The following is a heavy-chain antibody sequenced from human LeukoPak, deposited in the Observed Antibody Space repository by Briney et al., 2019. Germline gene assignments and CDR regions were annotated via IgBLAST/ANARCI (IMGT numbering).Heavy chain of an antibody. V-gene: IGHV3-23*01. CDR2: ISGSGGST. CDR3: AKNRAAAGTPTYFDY. Sequence: GGSLRLSCAASGFTFSSYGMSWVRQAPGKGLEWVSAISGSGGSTYYADSVKGRFTISRDNSKNTLYLQMNSLRAEDTAVYYCAKNRAAAGTPTYFDYWGQGTLVTVSS. CDR1: GFTFSSYG. J-gene: IGHJ4*02. D-gene: IGHD6-13*01.